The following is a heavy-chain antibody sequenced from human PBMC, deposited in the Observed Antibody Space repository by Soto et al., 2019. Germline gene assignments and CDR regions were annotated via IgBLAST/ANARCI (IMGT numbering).Heavy chain of an antibody. J-gene: IGHJ5*02. D-gene: IGHD3-22*01. Sequence: SVKVSCKASGGTFSSYTISWVRQAPGQGLEWMRRIIPILGIANYAQKFQGRVTITADKSTSTAYMELSSLRSEDTAVYYCARVKYDTMIRVEGWFDPWGQGTLVTVSS. CDR2: IIPILGIA. V-gene: IGHV1-69*02. CDR3: ARVKYDTMIRVEGWFDP. CDR1: GGTFSSYT.